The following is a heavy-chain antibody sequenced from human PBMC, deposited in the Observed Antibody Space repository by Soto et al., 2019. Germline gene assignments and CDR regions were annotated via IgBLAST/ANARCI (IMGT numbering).Heavy chain of an antibody. V-gene: IGHV4-39*01. CDR3: GETRDYYYGMDV. J-gene: IGHJ6*02. CDR1: GGSISSSSYY. D-gene: IGHD1-26*01. CDR2: IYYSGST. Sequence: PSETLSLTCTVSGGSISSSSYYWGWIRQPPGKGLEWIGSIYYSGSTYYNPSLKSRVTISVDTSKNQFSLKLSSVTAADTAVYYCGETRDYYYGMDVWGQGTTVTVSS.